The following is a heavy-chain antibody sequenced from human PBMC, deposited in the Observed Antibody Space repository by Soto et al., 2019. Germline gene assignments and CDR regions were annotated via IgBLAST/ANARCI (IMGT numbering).Heavy chain of an antibody. Sequence: QGQLVQSGAGVKKPGSSVTVSCKASGGTFSSYALSWVRQAPGQGLEWMGGIMPIFGTANYAQKCQGRVTITADEPPTPHYRELSSLRSEDTAVYYCARSGYEMATISEFDYWGPGTLVTVAS. D-gene: IGHD5-12*01. CDR3: ARSGYEMATISEFDY. V-gene: IGHV1-69*01. CDR1: GGTFSSYA. J-gene: IGHJ4*02. CDR2: IMPIFGTA.